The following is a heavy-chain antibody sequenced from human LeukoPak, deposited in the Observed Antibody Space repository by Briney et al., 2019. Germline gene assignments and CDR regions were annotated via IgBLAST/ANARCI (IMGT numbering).Heavy chain of an antibody. J-gene: IGHJ4*02. CDR3: ARDPLAAAGLSDY. V-gene: IGHV4-59*01. CDR2: IYYSGST. CDR1: GGSISSYY. Sequence: SETLSLTCTVSGGSISSYYWSWIRQPPGKGLEWIGYIYYSGSTNYNPSLKSRVTISVDTSKNQFSLKLSSVTAADTAVYYCARDPLAAAGLSDYWGQGTLVTVSS. D-gene: IGHD6-13*01.